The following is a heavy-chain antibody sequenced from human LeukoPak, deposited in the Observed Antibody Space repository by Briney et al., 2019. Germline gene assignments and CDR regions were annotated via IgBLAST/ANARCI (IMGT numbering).Heavy chain of an antibody. CDR2: IIPIFGTA. V-gene: IGHV1-69*13. D-gene: IGHD7-27*01. CDR1: GGTFSSYA. Sequence: ASVKVSCKASGGTFSSYAISWVRQAPGQGLEWMGGIIPIFGTANYAQKFQGRVTITADESTSTAYMELGSLRSEDTAVYYCARGGSNWGSRRYFDYWGQGTLVTVSS. J-gene: IGHJ4*02. CDR3: ARGGSNWGSRRYFDY.